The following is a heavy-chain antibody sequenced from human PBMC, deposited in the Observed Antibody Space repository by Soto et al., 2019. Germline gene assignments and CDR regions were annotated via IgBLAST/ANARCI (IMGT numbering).Heavy chain of an antibody. D-gene: IGHD3-10*01. CDR2: IKEDGGEK. V-gene: IGHV3-7*01. Sequence: GGSLRLSCAASGFTFSSYWMSWVRQAAGKGLYWVANIKEDGGEKYYVDSVNGRFTISMYNAKNSVYLQLNSLRAEDTAVYYCASHFILFGEPRRCGIDLWGPGTTVTVSS. J-gene: IGHJ6*02. CDR3: ASHFILFGEPRRCGIDL. CDR1: GFTFSSYW.